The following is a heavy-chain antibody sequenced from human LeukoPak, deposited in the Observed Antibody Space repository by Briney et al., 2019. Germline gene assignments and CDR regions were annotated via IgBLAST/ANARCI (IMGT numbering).Heavy chain of an antibody. J-gene: IGHJ3*02. CDR1: GFNVKTNY. V-gene: IGHV3-66*01. D-gene: IGHD3-10*01. CDR2: IYSGGST. CDR3: ARNGDYGAGSWKPFDI. Sequence: GGSLRLSCVVSGFNVKTNYMSWVRQAPGKGPEWVSLIYSGGSTSYADSVKGRFTISRDNSKNTLYLQVNTLRVEDTAVYYCARNGDYGAGSWKPFDIWGQWTVVTVSS.